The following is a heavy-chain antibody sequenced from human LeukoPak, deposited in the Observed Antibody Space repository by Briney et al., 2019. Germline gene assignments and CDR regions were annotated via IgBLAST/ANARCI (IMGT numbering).Heavy chain of an antibody. Sequence: SGPTLVKPTQTLTLTCTFSGFSLSTSGVGVGWIRQPPGKALEWLALIYWNDDKRYSPSLKSRLTITKDASKNQVVLTMINMDPVDTATYYCAHSLDGLMVYAALFDYWGQGTLVTVSS. V-gene: IGHV2-5*01. CDR2: IYWNDDK. CDR1: GFSLSTSGVG. CDR3: AHSLDGLMVYAALFDY. D-gene: IGHD2-8*01. J-gene: IGHJ4*02.